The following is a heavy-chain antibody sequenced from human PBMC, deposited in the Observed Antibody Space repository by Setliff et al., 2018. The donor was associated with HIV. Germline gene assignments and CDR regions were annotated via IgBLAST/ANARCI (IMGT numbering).Heavy chain of an antibody. J-gene: IGHJ5*02. V-gene: IGHV1-69*13. Sequence: GASVKVSCKASGGTFSSYAITWVRQAPGQGPEWMGGIIPIYGTPNYAQRFQGRVTITADESTSTAYMDLSSLTSDDTAVYYCATSPRGTYYDIWSGRPRGWFDPWGQGTLVTVSS. CDR1: GGTFSSYA. D-gene: IGHD3-3*01. CDR3: ATSPRGTYYDIWSGRPRGWFDP. CDR2: IIPIYGTP.